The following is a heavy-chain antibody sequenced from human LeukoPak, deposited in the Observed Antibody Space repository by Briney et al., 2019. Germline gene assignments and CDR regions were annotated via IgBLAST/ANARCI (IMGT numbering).Heavy chain of an antibody. CDR3: ARVFGSGWYSYYYMDV. J-gene: IGHJ6*03. CDR1: GASMSNYY. Sequence: SETLSLTCNVSGASMSNYYWVWIRQPPGKGLEWIGSIYHSGTTYSGSTYYNPSLKSRVTISLDTSKNQFSLKVGSMTAADTAVYYCARVFGSGWYSYYYMDVWGKGTTVTVSS. D-gene: IGHD6-19*01. CDR2: IYHSGTTYSGST. V-gene: IGHV4-39*07.